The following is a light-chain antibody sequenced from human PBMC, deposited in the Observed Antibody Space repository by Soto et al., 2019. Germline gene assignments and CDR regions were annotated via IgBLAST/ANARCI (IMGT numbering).Light chain of an antibody. CDR2: DAS. CDR3: QQRSNWPELT. Sequence: EIVLTQSPATLSLSPGERATLSCRASQSVSSYLAWYQQKPGQAPRLLIYDASNRATGIPARFSGSGSGTDFTLTISSLEPEDFAAYYCQQRSNWPELTFGGGTKVDIK. CDR1: QSVSSY. V-gene: IGKV3-11*01. J-gene: IGKJ4*01.